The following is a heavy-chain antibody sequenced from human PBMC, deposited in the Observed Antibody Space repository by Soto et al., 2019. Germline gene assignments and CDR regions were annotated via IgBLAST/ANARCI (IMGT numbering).Heavy chain of an antibody. Sequence: EVQLVESGGGLVQPGGSLRLSCAASGFTFSSYSMNWVRQAPGKGLEGVSYISSSSSTIYYADSVKGRFTISRDNAKHSLYLQMNSLRDEDTAVYYCASYGGYDFYYYYYGMDVWGQGTPVTVSS. D-gene: IGHD4-17*01. CDR2: ISSSSSTI. CDR1: GFTFSSYS. J-gene: IGHJ6*02. CDR3: ASYGGYDFYYYYYGMDV. V-gene: IGHV3-48*02.